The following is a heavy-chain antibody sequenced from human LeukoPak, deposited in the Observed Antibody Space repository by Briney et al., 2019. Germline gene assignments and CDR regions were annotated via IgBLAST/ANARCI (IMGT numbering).Heavy chain of an antibody. J-gene: IGHJ6*03. D-gene: IGHD1-1*01. V-gene: IGHV4-38-2*01. CDR2: IYHSGST. Sequence: SETLSLTCAVSGYSISSGYYWGWIRQPPGKGLEWIGSIYHSGSTYYNPSLKSRVTISVDTSKNQFSLKLSSVTAADTAVYYCARVSPTGHYYYMDVWGKGTTVTVSS. CDR1: GYSISSGYY. CDR3: ARVSPTGHYYYMDV.